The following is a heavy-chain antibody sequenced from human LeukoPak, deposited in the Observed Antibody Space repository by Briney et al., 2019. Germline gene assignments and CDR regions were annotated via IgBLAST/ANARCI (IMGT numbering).Heavy chain of an antibody. J-gene: IGHJ1*01. V-gene: IGHV1-2*02. CDR1: GYTFTGYY. CDR2: INPNSGST. D-gene: IGHD1-26*01. Sequence: ASVKVSCKTSGYTFTGYYMHWVRQAPGQGLEWMGWINPNSGSTKYAQKFQGRVTMTRDTSISTAYMELSRLRSDDTAVYYCARVITVGASWGPQHWGQGTLVTVSS. CDR3: ARVITVGASWGPQH.